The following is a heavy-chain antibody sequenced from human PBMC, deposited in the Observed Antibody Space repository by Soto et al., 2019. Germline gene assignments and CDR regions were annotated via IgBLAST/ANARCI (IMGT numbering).Heavy chain of an antibody. CDR1: GYTFTSYY. D-gene: IGHD1-26*01. Sequence: ASVKVSCKASGYTFTSYYMHWVRQAPGQGLEWMGIINPSGGSTSYAQKFQGRVTMTRDTSTSTVYMELSSLRSEDTAVYYCARAGARRIYYYGMDVWGQGTTVTVSS. CDR3: ARAGARRIYYYGMDV. J-gene: IGHJ6*02. V-gene: IGHV1-46*01. CDR2: INPSGGST.